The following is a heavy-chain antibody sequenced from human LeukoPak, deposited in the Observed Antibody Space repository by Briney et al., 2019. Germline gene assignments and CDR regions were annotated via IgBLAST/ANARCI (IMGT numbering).Heavy chain of an antibody. CDR3: LSGVPAAMDY. V-gene: IGHV3-30*02. Sequence: GGSLRLSCAASGFTFSSYGMHWVRQAPGKGLEWVAFIRYDGSNRYYADSVKGRFTISRDNSKDTLYLQMNSLRAEDTAVYYCLSGVPAAMDYWGQGTLVTVSS. D-gene: IGHD2-2*01. J-gene: IGHJ4*02. CDR1: GFTFSSYG. CDR2: IRYDGSNR.